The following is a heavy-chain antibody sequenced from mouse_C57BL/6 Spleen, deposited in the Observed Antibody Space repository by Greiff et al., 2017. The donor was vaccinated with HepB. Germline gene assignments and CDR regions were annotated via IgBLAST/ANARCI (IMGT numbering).Heavy chain of an antibody. CDR2: LYPGDGDT. D-gene: IGHD1-1*01. V-gene: IGHV1-82*01. CDR1: GYAFSSSW. J-gene: IGHJ4*01. CDR3: EIYYCGSSYLYAMDY. Sequence: VQLQQSGPELVKPGASVKISCKASGYAFSSSWMNWVKQRPGKGLEWIGRLYPGDGDTNYNGKFKGKATLTADKSSSTAYMQLSSLTSEDSAVYFCEIYYCGSSYLYAMDYWGQVTSVTVSS.